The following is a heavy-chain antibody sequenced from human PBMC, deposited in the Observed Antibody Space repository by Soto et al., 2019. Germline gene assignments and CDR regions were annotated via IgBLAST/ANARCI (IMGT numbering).Heavy chain of an antibody. J-gene: IGHJ4*02. Sequence: PGGSLRLSCAASGITFSSYAMSWVRQAPGKGLEWVSAISGSGGSTYYADSVKGRFTISRDNSKNTLYLQMNSLRVEDTAVYYCAKDRARTTGSYFDYWGQGTLVTVSS. V-gene: IGHV3-23*01. CDR2: ISGSGGST. D-gene: IGHD1-7*01. CDR1: GITFSSYA. CDR3: AKDRARTTGSYFDY.